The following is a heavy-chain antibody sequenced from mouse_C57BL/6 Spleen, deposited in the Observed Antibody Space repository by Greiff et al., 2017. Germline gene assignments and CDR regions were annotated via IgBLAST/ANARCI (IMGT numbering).Heavy chain of an antibody. J-gene: IGHJ2*01. CDR1: GYAFSSSW. CDR3: AIRFYYYGSSYYFDY. CDR2: IYPGDGDT. Sequence: QVQLQQSGPELVKPGASVKISCKASGYAFSSSWINWVKQRPGKGLEWIGRIYPGDGDTNYNGKFKGKATLTADKSSSTAYMQLSSLTSEDSAVYFCAIRFYYYGSSYYFDYWGQGTTLTVSS. D-gene: IGHD1-1*01. V-gene: IGHV1-82*01.